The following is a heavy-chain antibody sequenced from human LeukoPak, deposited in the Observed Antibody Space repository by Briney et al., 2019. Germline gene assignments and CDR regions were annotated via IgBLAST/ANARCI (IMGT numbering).Heavy chain of an antibody. J-gene: IGHJ4*02. CDR3: ARGLVGIAVAGTNEDY. Sequence: ASVNVSCKASGYTFTGYYMHWVRQAPGQGLEWMGRINPNRGGTNYAQKFQGRVTMTRDTSISTAYMELSRLRSDDTAVYYCARGLVGIAVAGTNEDYWGQGTLVTVSS. CDR2: INPNRGGT. D-gene: IGHD6-19*01. V-gene: IGHV1-2*06. CDR1: GYTFTGYY.